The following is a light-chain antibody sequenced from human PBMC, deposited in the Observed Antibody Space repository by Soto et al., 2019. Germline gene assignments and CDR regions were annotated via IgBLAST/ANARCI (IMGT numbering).Light chain of an antibody. Sequence: QAVVTPEPSLTVSPGGTGTLTCASSTGTVARGFYPNWFQQKPGQLPMSLIYPTEKKHSWTPVRFSGSLLGGKAARTVSGVQPEDDADYYCLLYFMGPQRWGFGGGTKLTVL. V-gene: IGLV7-43*01. CDR3: LLYFMGPQRWG. CDR1: TGTVARGFY. CDR2: PTE. J-gene: IGLJ3*02.